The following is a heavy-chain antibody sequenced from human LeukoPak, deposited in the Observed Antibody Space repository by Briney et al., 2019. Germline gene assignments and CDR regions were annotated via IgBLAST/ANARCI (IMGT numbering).Heavy chain of an antibody. D-gene: IGHD1-7*01. CDR1: GGSISSGGYS. Sequence: PSETLSLTCAVSGGSISSGGYSWSWIRQPPGKGLEWIGYFYYSGSTYYNPSLKSRVTISVDTSKNQFSLKLSSVTAADTAVYYCARVLSGWNYEEGGGWFDPWGQGTLVTVSS. CDR2: FYYSGST. J-gene: IGHJ5*02. V-gene: IGHV4-30-4*07. CDR3: ARVLSGWNYEEGGGWFDP.